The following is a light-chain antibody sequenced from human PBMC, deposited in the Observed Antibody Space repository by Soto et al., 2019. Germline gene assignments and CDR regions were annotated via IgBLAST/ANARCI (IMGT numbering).Light chain of an antibody. CDR3: SSYTSSSTRV. Sequence: SVLAQPASVSGSPGQSITISCTGTRSDVGAYNYVSWYQQHPGKAPKLIIYDVGNRPSGVSNRFSGSKSGNTASLTISGLQAEDEANYYCSSYTSSSTRVFGTGTKSPS. CDR2: DVG. V-gene: IGLV2-14*01. CDR1: RSDVGAYNY. J-gene: IGLJ1*01.